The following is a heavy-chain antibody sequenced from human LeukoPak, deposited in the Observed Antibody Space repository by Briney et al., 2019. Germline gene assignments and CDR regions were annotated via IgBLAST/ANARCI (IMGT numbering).Heavy chain of an antibody. D-gene: IGHD1-26*01. V-gene: IGHV4-34*01. CDR3: ARDSRGGSPTPFDY. Sequence: KPSETLSLTCAVNGGSFSGYYWSWIRQPPGKGLEWIGEINHSGSTNYNPSLKSRVTISVDTSKNQFSLKLSSVTAADTAVYYCARDSRGGSPTPFDYWGQGTLVTVSS. CDR1: GGSFSGYY. J-gene: IGHJ4*02. CDR2: INHSGST.